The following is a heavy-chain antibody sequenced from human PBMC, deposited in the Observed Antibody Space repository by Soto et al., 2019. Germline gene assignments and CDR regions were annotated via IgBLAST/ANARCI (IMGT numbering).Heavy chain of an antibody. CDR3: VKGGASYTSCWYAN. V-gene: IGHV3-23*01. CDR2: IKDSGDSR. Sequence: GGSLRLSCAASGFTFSNYAMHWVRQAPGKGLEWVSTIKDSGDSRYCVDSVKGRFTISRDNSKNTLYLQMNSLRAEDTVLYYCVKGGASYTSCWYANSGQGALVTVST. D-gene: IGHD6-13*01. J-gene: IGHJ4*02. CDR1: GFTFSNYA.